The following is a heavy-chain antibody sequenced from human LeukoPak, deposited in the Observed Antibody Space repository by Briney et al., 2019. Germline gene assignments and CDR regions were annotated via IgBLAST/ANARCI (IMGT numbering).Heavy chain of an antibody. CDR2: INPNSGGT. J-gene: IGHJ4*02. V-gene: IGHV1-2*02. D-gene: IGHD3-22*01. CDR1: GYTFTGYY. CDR3: ARDQAYYYDSSGYYPFDY. Sequence: ASVKVSCKASGYTFTGYYMHWVRQAPGPGLEWMGWINPNSGGTNYAQKFQGRVTMTRDTSISTAYMELSRLRSDDTAVYYCARDQAYYYDSSGYYPFDYWGQGTLVTVSS.